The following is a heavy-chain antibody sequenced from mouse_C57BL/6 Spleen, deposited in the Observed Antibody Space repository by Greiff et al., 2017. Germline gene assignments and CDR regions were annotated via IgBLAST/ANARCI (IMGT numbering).Heavy chain of an antibody. D-gene: IGHD1-1*01. V-gene: IGHV1-82*01. Sequence: LLESGPELVKPGASVKISCKASGYAFSSSWMNWVKQTPGKGLEWIGPISPGDGDTNYTGKFKGKATLTSDKSYSTAYLQHSSLTSEDSAVYFCARYYGSSYETGTDYFDYWGQGTTLTVSS. CDR1: GYAFSSSW. CDR2: ISPGDGDT. CDR3: ARYYGSSYETGTDYFDY. J-gene: IGHJ2*01.